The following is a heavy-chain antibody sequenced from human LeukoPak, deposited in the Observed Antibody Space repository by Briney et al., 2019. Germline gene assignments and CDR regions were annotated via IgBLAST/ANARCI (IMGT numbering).Heavy chain of an antibody. Sequence: PGGSLRPSCAASGFTFSRYAMNRVLQAPGKGLEWVSYINTDSSDIHYADSVKGRFTISRDNARNTLYLQLSSLRAEDSAVYYCARDTFQPGLIDSWGQGTLVTVSS. CDR1: GFTFSRYA. CDR3: ARDTFQPGLIDS. J-gene: IGHJ4*02. V-gene: IGHV3-21*05. CDR2: INTDSSDI. D-gene: IGHD2-2*01.